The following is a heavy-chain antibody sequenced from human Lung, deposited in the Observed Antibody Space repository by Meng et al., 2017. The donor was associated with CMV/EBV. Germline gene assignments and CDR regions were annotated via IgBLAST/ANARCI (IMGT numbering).Heavy chain of an antibody. V-gene: IGHV3-13*01. CDR1: GFTFSSYD. CDR2: VGTEDGA. Sequence: LSLTCAASGFTFSSYDMHWVRQVTGKGLEWVSGVGTEDGAYYRDSVKGRFTISRENGMNSMYLQMDSLTVGDTAIYYCARGSGVNMVRGAIGSFDSWGLGTLVTVSS. CDR3: ARGSGVNMVRGAIGSFDS. J-gene: IGHJ4*02. D-gene: IGHD3-10*01.